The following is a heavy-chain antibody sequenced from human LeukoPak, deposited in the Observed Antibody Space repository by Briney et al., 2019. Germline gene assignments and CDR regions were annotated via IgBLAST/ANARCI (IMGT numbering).Heavy chain of an antibody. Sequence: GGSLRLSCAASGFSFSSDWMHWVRQAPGKGLEWVSSISSSSSYIYFADSVKGRFTSSRDNAKNSLYLQMNSLRAEDTAVYYCARDRDGSGWHDYWGQGTLVTVSS. CDR2: ISSSSSYI. V-gene: IGHV3-21*01. CDR3: ARDRDGSGWHDY. J-gene: IGHJ4*02. CDR1: GFSFSSDW. D-gene: IGHD6-19*01.